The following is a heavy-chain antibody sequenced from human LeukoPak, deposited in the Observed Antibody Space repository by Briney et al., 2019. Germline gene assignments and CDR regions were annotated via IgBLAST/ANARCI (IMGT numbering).Heavy chain of an antibody. CDR3: ARETTVVTHDAFDI. V-gene: IGHV1-69*13. D-gene: IGHD4-23*01. J-gene: IGHJ3*02. CDR2: IIPIFGTA. CDR1: GYTFTSYG. Sequence: GASVKVSCKASGYTFTSYGISWVRQAPGQGLEWMGGIIPIFGTANYAQKFQGRVTITADESTSTAYMELSSLRSEDTAVYYCARETTVVTHDAFDIWGQGTMVTVSS.